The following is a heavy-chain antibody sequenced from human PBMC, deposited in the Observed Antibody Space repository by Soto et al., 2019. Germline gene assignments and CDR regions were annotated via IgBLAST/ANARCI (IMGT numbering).Heavy chain of an antibody. CDR2: IWYDGSNK. CDR1: GFTFSSYG. Sequence: GGSLRLSCAAPGFTFSSYGMHWVRQAPGKGLEWVAVIWYDGSNKYYADSVKGRFTISRDNSKNTLYLQMNSLRAEDTAVYYCARDRGLYYYDSSGYYSLKYYYYYYGMDVWGQGTTVTVSS. CDR3: ARDRGLYYYDSSGYYSLKYYYYYYGMDV. J-gene: IGHJ6*02. D-gene: IGHD3-22*01. V-gene: IGHV3-33*01.